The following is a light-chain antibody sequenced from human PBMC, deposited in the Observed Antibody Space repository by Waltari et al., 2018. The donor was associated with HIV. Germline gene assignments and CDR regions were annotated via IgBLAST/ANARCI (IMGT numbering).Light chain of an antibody. V-gene: IGLV2-23*02. CDR3: CSYAGSTTWV. CDR1: SSDVGSYNL. CDR2: EVT. Sequence: QSALTQPASVSGSPGQSIAISCTGTSSDVGSYNLVSWYQQHPGKAPQLLIYEVTKRPSGVLDRFSASKSGNTASLTISGLQAEDEADYFCCSYAGSTTWVFGGGTKLTVL. J-gene: IGLJ3*02.